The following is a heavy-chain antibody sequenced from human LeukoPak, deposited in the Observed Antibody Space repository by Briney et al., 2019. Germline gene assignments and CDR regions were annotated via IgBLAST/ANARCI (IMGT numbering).Heavy chain of an antibody. D-gene: IGHD1-26*01. CDR1: GGSISSGGYS. Sequence: SETLSLTCAVSGGSISSGGYSWSWIRQPPGKGLEWIGYIYQSGSTYYNPSLKSRVTISVDRSKNQFSLKLSSVTAADTAVYYCARGIVGAKAPEYFQHWGQGTLVTVSS. CDR2: IYQSGST. J-gene: IGHJ1*01. CDR3: ARGIVGAKAPEYFQH. V-gene: IGHV4-30-2*01.